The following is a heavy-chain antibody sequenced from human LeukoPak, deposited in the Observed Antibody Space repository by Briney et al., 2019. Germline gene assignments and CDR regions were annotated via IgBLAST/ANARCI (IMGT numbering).Heavy chain of an antibody. CDR3: ARDPHCSSTSCYLQLDY. Sequence: ASVKVSCKASGYTFTDYYINWIRQAPGQGLEWMGWINPNSGGTNYAQKFQGRVTMTRDTSISTAYMELSRLRSDDTAVYYCARDPHCSSTSCYLQLDYWGQGTLVTVSS. J-gene: IGHJ4*02. CDR2: INPNSGGT. CDR1: GYTFTDYY. D-gene: IGHD2-2*01. V-gene: IGHV1-2*02.